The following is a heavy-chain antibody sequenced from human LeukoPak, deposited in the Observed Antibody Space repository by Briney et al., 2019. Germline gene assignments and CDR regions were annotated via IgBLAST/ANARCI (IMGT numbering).Heavy chain of an antibody. CDR2: SSRDGTIR. J-gene: IGHJ4*02. CDR3: AKDGFGTLDF. D-gene: IGHD3-10*01. V-gene: IGHV3-30*04. CDR1: GFTFSRSP. Sequence: GRSLRLACAASGFTFSRSPMHWVRQAPGEGLQWVSLSSRDGTIRYEDSVKGRFTVSRDNSKNTLYLQMSSLRPEDTAVYYCAKDGFGTLDFWGQGTPVIVSS.